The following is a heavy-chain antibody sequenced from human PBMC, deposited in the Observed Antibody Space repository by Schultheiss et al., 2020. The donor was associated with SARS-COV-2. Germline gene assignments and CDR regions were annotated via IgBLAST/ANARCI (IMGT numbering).Heavy chain of an antibody. V-gene: IGHV3-13*01. CDR2: IGTAGDT. Sequence: GGSLRLSCAASGFTFSSYDMHWVRQATGKGLEWVSAIGTAGDTYYPGSVKGRFTISRDNSKNTLYLQMNSLRAEDTAVYYCAPSRGSWYLYFQHWGQGTLVTVSS. D-gene: IGHD6-13*01. CDR1: GFTFSSYD. J-gene: IGHJ1*01. CDR3: APSRGSWYLYFQH.